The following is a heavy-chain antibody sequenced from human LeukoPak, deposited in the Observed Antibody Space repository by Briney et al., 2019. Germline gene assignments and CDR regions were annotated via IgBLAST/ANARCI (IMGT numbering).Heavy chain of an antibody. D-gene: IGHD5-18*01. J-gene: IGHJ6*02. Sequence: NPSETLSLTCTVPDGSISSYYWSWIRRPPGKGLEWIGYIYYTGNTNYNPSLKSRVTMSVDTSKNQFSLKLSSVTAADTAVYYCARGYTGYYYFYGMDVWGQGTTVTVSS. CDR1: DGSISSYY. CDR3: ARGYTGYYYFYGMDV. CDR2: IYYTGNT. V-gene: IGHV4-59*08.